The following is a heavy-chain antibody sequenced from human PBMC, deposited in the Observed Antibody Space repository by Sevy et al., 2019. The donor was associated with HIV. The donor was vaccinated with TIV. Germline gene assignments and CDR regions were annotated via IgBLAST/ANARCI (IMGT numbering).Heavy chain of an antibody. CDR3: ARTPLLSIPGTTDVYFDN. D-gene: IGHD4-4*01. V-gene: IGHV1-69*13. CDR2: IIPIFGTT. CDR1: GGTFSNYA. Sequence: ASVKVSCKASGGTFSNYALSWVRQAPGQGLEWMGGIIPIFGTTNFPQTFQGRVTITADESRITSYMELSSLKSADTAVHYCARTPLLSIPGTTDVYFDNWGQGTLVTVSS. J-gene: IGHJ4*02.